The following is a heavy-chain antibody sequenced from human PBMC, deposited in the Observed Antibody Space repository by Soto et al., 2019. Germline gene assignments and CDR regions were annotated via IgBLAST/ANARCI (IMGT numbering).Heavy chain of an antibody. CDR2: IDNSGST. CDR3: ASRELFHSFDP. V-gene: IGHV4-30-4*01. CDR1: GGSIRSGDYY. J-gene: IGHJ5*02. Sequence: SETLSLTCSVSGGSIRSGDYYWNWIRQPPGKGLEWIGYIDNSGSTHYNPSLKSRVTISVDTSKNQFSLKMSSVTAADTAVYHCASRELFHSFDPWGQGTLVTVSS. D-gene: IGHD3-10*01.